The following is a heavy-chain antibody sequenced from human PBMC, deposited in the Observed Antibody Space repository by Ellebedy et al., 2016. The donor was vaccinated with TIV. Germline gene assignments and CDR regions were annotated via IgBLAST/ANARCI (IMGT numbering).Heavy chain of an antibody. V-gene: IGHV3-23*01. CDR1: GFTFSSYA. D-gene: IGHD6-13*01. J-gene: IGHJ4*02. Sequence: GESLKISCAASGFTFSSYAMSWVRQAPGKGLEWVSAISGSGGSTYYADSVKGRFTISIDNSKNTLYLQMNSLRAEDTAVYYCASDLAAADPIDYWGQGTLVTVSS. CDR3: ASDLAAADPIDY. CDR2: ISGSGGST.